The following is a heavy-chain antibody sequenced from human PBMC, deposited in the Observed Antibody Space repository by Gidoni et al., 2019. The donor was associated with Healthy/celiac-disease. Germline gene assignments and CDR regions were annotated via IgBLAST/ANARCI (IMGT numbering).Heavy chain of an antibody. CDR3: AKGWELLPAFDY. CDR2: ISGSGGRT. J-gene: IGHJ4*02. V-gene: IGHV3-23*01. D-gene: IGHD1-26*01. Sequence: DVQLLEYGGGLVQPGWSLRRSCAASGFPFSSYAMSWVRQAPGKGLDWVSAISGSGGRTYYADSVKGRFTISRDNSKNTLYLQMNSLRAEDTAVYYCAKGWELLPAFDYWGQGTLVTVSS. CDR1: GFPFSSYA.